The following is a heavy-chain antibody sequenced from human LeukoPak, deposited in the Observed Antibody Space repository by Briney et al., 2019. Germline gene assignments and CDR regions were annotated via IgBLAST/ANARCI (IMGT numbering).Heavy chain of an antibody. D-gene: IGHD4-17*01. CDR2: INHSGST. J-gene: IGHJ5*02. Sequence: KPSETLSLTCAVYGGSFSGYYWSWIRQPPGKGLEWIGEINHSGSTNYNPSLKSRVTISVDTSKNQFSLKLSSVTAADTAVYYCARSGDYASLRRYNWFDPWGQGTLVTVSS. V-gene: IGHV4-34*01. CDR3: ARSGDYASLRRYNWFDP. CDR1: GGSFSGYY.